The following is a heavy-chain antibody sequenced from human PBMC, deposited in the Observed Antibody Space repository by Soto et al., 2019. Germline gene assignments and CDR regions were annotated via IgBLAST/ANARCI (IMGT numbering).Heavy chain of an antibody. J-gene: IGHJ4*02. CDR1: GGSVSSGSYY. D-gene: IGHD3-10*01. Sequence: PSETLSLTCTVSGGSVSSGSYYWTWIRQPPGKGLEWIGYIRSSGSTEYNPSLKSRVTISIDTSKNQFSLNLRSLTAADAAVYYCTQSPRDYFHYWGQGALVTVSS. CDR3: TQSPRDYFHY. V-gene: IGHV4-61*01. CDR2: IRSSGST.